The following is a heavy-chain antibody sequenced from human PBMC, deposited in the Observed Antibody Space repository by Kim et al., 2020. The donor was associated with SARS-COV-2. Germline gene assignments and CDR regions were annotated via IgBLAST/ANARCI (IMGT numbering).Heavy chain of an antibody. J-gene: IGHJ6*03. CDR2: IYYSGST. Sequence: SETLSLTCTVSGGSISSYYWSWIRQPPGKGLEWIGYIYYSGSTNYNPSLKSRVTISVDTSKNQFSLKLSSVTAADTAVYYCARLRISYYDFWSGYYDGPHYYYMDVWGKGTTVTVSS. V-gene: IGHV4-59*08. CDR1: GGSISSYY. D-gene: IGHD3-3*01. CDR3: ARLRISYYDFWSGYYDGPHYYYMDV.